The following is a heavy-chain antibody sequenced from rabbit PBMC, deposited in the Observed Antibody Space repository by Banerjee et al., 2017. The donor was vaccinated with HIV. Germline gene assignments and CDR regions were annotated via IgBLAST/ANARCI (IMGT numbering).Heavy chain of an antibody. D-gene: IGHD4-1*01. Sequence: QSLEESGGDLVKPEGSLTLTCKASGFTLSNDYYMCWVRQAPGKGLEWIGCIVAGSSGSTYYASWAKGRFTISKTSSTTVTLQMTTLTAADTATFFCARGVAAGLSACYFDLWGPGTLVTVS. J-gene: IGHJ4*01. V-gene: IGHV1S40*01. CDR2: IVAGSSGST. CDR3: ARGVAAGLSACYFDL. CDR1: GFTLSNDYY.